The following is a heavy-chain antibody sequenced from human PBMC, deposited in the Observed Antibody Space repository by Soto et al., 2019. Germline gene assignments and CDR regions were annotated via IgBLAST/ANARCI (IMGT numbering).Heavy chain of an antibody. Sequence: SETLSLTCSVSGGSISGSYWSWIRQSPGEGLEWLGYVYYTGSNNYSPSLRSRVSISVDTSKHGFSLRLSSGTAADPAVYFCARSVAVPGAHIDYWGQGTQVTVSS. D-gene: IGHD6-19*01. J-gene: IGHJ4*02. V-gene: IGHV4-59*01. CDR2: VYYTGSN. CDR1: GGSISGSY. CDR3: ARSVAVPGAHIDY.